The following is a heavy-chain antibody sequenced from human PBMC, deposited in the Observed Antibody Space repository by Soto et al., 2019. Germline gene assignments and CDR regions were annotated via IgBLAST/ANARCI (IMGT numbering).Heavy chain of an antibody. D-gene: IGHD4-17*01. V-gene: IGHV1-18*04. Sequence: GASVKVSCKASGYTFTSYGISWVRQAPGQGLEWMGWISAYNGNTNYAQKLQGRVTMTTDTSTSTAYMELRSLRSDDTAVYYCARGIYYGDYLPLHYYYGMDVWGQGTTVTVSS. CDR1: GYTFTSYG. J-gene: IGHJ6*02. CDR3: ARGIYYGDYLPLHYYYGMDV. CDR2: ISAYNGNT.